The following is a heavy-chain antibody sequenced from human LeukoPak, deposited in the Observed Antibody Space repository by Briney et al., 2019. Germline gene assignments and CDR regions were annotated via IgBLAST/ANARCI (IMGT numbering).Heavy chain of an antibody. CDR3: VRDPSGSGFAFDS. D-gene: IGHD1-1*01. CDR1: GFIFSNDA. CDR2: IWFDGSNK. Sequence: GVSLRLSCAASGFIFSNDAMHWVRQAPGKGLEWVAFIWFDGSNKHYADSVKGRFTISRDNSEDTLYLQMNSLRAEDTAVYYCVRDPSGSGFAFDSWGQGALVTVS. J-gene: IGHJ4*02. V-gene: IGHV3-33*01.